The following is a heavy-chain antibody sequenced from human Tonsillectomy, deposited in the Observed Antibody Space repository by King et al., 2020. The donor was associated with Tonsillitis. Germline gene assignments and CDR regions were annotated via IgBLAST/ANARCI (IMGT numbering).Heavy chain of an antibody. CDR3: ARGKCSNGSCYDWFDP. Sequence: QLVQSGAEVKKPWSSVKVSCKASGGTLSHYAITWVRQGPGQGLDCMGGIIPIFCTADYAQKFMGRVTITADNATSTAYMELSSLRSDDTAVYYCARGKCSNGSCYDWFDPWGQGTLVTVSS. J-gene: IGHJ5*02. CDR2: IIPIFCTA. CDR1: GGTLSHYA. V-gene: IGHV1-69*14. D-gene: IGHD2-15*01.